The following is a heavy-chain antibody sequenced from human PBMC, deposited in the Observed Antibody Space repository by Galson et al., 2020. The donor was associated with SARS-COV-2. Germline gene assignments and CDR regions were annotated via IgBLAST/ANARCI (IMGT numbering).Heavy chain of an antibody. D-gene: IGHD3-22*01. V-gene: IGHV3-9*01. CDR3: ATSGSERVDY. Sequence: SLKISCAASGFTFDDYAMHWVRQAPGKGLEWVSGISWNSGSIGYADSVKGRFTISRDNAKNSLYLQMNSLRAEDTALYYCATSGSERVDYWGQGTLVTVSS. J-gene: IGHJ4*02. CDR1: GFTFDDYA. CDR2: ISWNSGSI.